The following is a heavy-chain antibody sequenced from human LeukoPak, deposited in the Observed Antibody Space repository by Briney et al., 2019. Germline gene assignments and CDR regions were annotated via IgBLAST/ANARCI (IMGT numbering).Heavy chain of an antibody. CDR3: ARGFAPRLGSDAFDI. V-gene: IGHV3-74*01. D-gene: IGHD6-19*01. CDR1: GFTFSSYW. CDR2: IASDGSST. J-gene: IGHJ3*02. Sequence: PGGSLRLSCAASGFTFSSYWMNWVRQAPGKGLVWVSRIASDGSSTTYADSVKGRFSISRDNAKYTLYLQMNSLRVEDTAVYYCARGFAPRLGSDAFDIWGQGTMVTVSS.